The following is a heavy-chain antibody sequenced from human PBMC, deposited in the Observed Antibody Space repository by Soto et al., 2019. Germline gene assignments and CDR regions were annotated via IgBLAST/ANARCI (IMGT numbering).Heavy chain of an antibody. V-gene: IGHV1-69*06. Sequence: SVKVSCKASGGTFSSYAISWVRQAPGQGLEWMGGIIPIFGTANYAQKFQGRVTITADKSTSTAYMELSSLRSEDTAVYYCARALILPAAPSYYYYGMDVWGQGTTVTVPS. D-gene: IGHD2-2*01. CDR1: GGTFSSYA. CDR2: IIPIFGTA. J-gene: IGHJ6*02. CDR3: ARALILPAAPSYYYYGMDV.